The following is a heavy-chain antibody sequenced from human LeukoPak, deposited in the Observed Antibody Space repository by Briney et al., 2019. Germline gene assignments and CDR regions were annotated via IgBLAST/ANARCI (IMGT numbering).Heavy chain of an antibody. CDR1: GFAFNIYE. CDR3: ARDSLHNYGGTGYGYYFDY. CDR2: ISSSGSLV. Sequence: PGRSLRLSCAASGFAFNIYEMIWVRQAPGKEPEWISYISSSGSLVYYADSVKGRFTVSRDNAQKSLFLQMNGLRVEDTAMYYCARDSLHNYGGTGYGYYFDYWGQGTPVTVSS. V-gene: IGHV3-48*03. D-gene: IGHD4/OR15-4a*01. J-gene: IGHJ4*02.